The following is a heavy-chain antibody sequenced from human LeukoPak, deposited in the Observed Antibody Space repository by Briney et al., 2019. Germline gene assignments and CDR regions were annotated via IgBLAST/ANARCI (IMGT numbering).Heavy chain of an antibody. CDR1: GFPFNTYA. D-gene: IGHD3-10*01. J-gene: IGHJ4*02. CDR2: IWHDGSHN. V-gene: IGHV3-33*01. Sequence: PGTSLRLSCAAPGFPFNTYAMHWVRQAPGKGLEWVTLIWHDGSHNFYIDSVRGRFTISRDKSKNSVYLQMNGLRAEDTVVYYCARENFGSGSYPDFWGQGTLVSVSS. CDR3: ARENFGSGSYPDF.